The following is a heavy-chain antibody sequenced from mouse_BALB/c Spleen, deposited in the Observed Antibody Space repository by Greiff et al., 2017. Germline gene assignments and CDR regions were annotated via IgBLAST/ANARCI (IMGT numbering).Heavy chain of an antibody. CDR3: ARSPLTTATGYYAMDD. Sequence: EVKLMESGAELVKPGASVKLSCTASGFNIKDTYMHWVKQRPEQGLEWIGRIDPANGNTKYDPKFQGKATITADTSSNTAYLQLSSLTSEDTAVYYCARSPLTTATGYYAMDDWGQGTSVTVSS. CDR1: GFNIKDTY. CDR2: IDPANGNT. V-gene: IGHV14-3*02. D-gene: IGHD1-2*01. J-gene: IGHJ4*01.